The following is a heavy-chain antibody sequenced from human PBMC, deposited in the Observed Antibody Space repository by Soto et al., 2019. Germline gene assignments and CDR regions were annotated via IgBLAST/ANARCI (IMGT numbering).Heavy chain of an antibody. Sequence: PGGSLRLSCAASGFTSSSYWMHWVRQAPGKGLVWVSRINSDGSSTSYADSVKGRFTISRDNAKNTLYLQMNSLRAEDTAVYYCVPPSLAAPDYWGQGTLVTVSS. CDR3: VPPSLAAPDY. D-gene: IGHD2-15*01. CDR2: INSDGSST. V-gene: IGHV3-74*01. CDR1: GFTSSSYW. J-gene: IGHJ4*02.